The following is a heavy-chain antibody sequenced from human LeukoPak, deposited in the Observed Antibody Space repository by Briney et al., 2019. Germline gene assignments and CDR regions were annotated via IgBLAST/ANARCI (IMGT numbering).Heavy chain of an antibody. D-gene: IGHD6-13*01. J-gene: IGHJ2*01. V-gene: IGHV4-61*02. CDR3: ARRITSGTSEWYFDL. Sequence: SETLSLTCTVSGGSITSGSYYWSWIRQPAGKGLKWIGRIYTSESTNYNPSFKSRVTISVDTSKNQFSLKLSSVTAADTAVYYCARRITSGTSEWYFDLWGRGTLVTVSS. CDR1: GGSITSGSYY. CDR2: IYTSEST.